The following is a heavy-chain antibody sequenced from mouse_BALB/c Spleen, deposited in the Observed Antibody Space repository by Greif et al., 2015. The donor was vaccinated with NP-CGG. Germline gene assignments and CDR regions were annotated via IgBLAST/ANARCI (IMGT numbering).Heavy chain of an antibody. Sequence: QVQLKDSGAELVKPGASVKLSCKASGYTFTSYWMHWVKQRRGQGLEWIGEINPSNGRTNYNEKFKSKATLTVDKSSSTAYMQLSSLTSEDSAVYYCARRIYYGYDWGQGTTLTVSS. CDR3: ARRIYYGYD. V-gene: IGHV1S81*02. CDR2: INPSNGRT. D-gene: IGHD2-2*01. CDR1: GYTFTSYW. J-gene: IGHJ2*01.